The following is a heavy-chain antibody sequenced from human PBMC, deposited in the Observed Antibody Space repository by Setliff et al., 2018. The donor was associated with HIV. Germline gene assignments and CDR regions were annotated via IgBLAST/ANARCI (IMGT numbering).Heavy chain of an antibody. CDR1: GGSVNSQTDY. CDR3: ARHPSERSWSVYYYYYMDV. J-gene: IGHJ6*03. Sequence: PSETLSLTCTVSGGSVNSQTDYWTWIRQPAGKGLEWIGHIYISRNTNYNTSLKGRVAMSVDRSKNQFSLKLNSVTAADTAVYYCARHPSERSWSVYYYYYMDVWGKGITVTVSS. D-gene: IGHD3-3*01. V-gene: IGHV4-61*09. CDR2: IYISRNT.